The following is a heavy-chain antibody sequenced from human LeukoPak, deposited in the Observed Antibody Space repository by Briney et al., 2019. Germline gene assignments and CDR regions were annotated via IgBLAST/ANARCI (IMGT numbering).Heavy chain of an antibody. J-gene: IGHJ5*02. V-gene: IGHV1-69*05. Sequence: PRASVKVSCKASGGTFSSHAISWVRQAPGQGLEWMGGIIPIFGTANYAQKFQGRVTITTDESTSAAYMELSSLRSEDTAVYYCAQLEPSNWFDPWGQGTLVTVSS. CDR1: GGTFSSHA. D-gene: IGHD1-1*01. CDR2: IIPIFGTA. CDR3: AQLEPSNWFDP.